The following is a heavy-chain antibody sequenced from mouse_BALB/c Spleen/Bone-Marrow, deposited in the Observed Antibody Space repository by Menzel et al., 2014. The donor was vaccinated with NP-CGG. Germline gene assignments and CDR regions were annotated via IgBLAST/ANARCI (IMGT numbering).Heavy chain of an antibody. D-gene: IGHD2-1*01. V-gene: IGHV4-1*02. Sequence: EVKLMESGGGLVQPGGSLKLSCAASGFDFSRYWMSWVRQAPGKGLEWIGEINPDSTTINYTPSLKDKFIMSRDNVKNTLCLQMSKVRSEDTALYYCARPDGNPYAMDYWGQGTSVTVSS. CDR2: INPDSTTI. CDR3: ARPDGNPYAMDY. J-gene: IGHJ4*01. CDR1: GFDFSRYW.